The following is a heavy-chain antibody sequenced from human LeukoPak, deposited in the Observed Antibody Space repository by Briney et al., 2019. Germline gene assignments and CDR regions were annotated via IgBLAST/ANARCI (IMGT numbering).Heavy chain of an antibody. CDR2: ITPLLDIT. CDR3: AREVLDAYCSGGACYVDY. D-gene: IGHD2-15*01. Sequence: ASVKVSCKASGGTFSSYAISWVRQAPGQGLEWMGGITPLLDITDYAQKSQGRVTITADKSTSTVHMELSSLRSDDTAVYYCAREVLDAYCSGGACYVDYWGQGTLVTVSS. J-gene: IGHJ4*02. V-gene: IGHV1-69*04. CDR1: GGTFSSYA.